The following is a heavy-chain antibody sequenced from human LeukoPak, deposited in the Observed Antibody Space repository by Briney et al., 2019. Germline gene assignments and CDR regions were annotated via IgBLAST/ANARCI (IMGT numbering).Heavy chain of an antibody. CDR1: GFTFSSYD. Sequence: GGSLRLSCAASGFTFSSYDMHWVRQATGKGLEWVSAIGTAGDTYYPGSVKGRFTISRENAKNSLYLQMNSLRAGDTAVYYCAREAWGSGSKELDYWDQGTLVTVSS. D-gene: IGHD3-10*01. CDR3: AREAWGSGSKELDY. CDR2: IGTAGDT. J-gene: IGHJ4*02. V-gene: IGHV3-13*01.